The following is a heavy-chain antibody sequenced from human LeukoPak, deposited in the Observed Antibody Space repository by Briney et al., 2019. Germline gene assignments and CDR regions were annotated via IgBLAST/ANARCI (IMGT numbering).Heavy chain of an antibody. D-gene: IGHD6-19*01. CDR2: ISAYNGNT. V-gene: IGHV1-18*01. Sequence: ASVKVSCKASGYTFTSYGISWVRQAPGLGLEWMGWISAYNGNTNYAQKLQGRVTMTTDTSTSTAYMELRSLRSDDTAVYYCARGSVAVDPSGWFDPWGQGTLVTVSS. J-gene: IGHJ5*02. CDR1: GYTFTSYG. CDR3: ARGSVAVDPSGWFDP.